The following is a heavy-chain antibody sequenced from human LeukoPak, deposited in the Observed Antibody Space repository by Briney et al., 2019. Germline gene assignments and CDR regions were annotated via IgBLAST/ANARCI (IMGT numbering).Heavy chain of an antibody. CDR1: GESLNSYY. J-gene: IGHJ4*02. Sequence: SETLSLTCAVYGESLNSYYWSWVRQPPGEGLEWIGEIYESGTTEYSPSLKSRVTISMVPSKQQFSLSLSSVTAADTAVYYCARGAWATRLGSWGLGTPVIVSS. CDR3: ARGAWATRLGS. V-gene: IGHV4-34*01. CDR2: IYESGTT. D-gene: IGHD2-15*01.